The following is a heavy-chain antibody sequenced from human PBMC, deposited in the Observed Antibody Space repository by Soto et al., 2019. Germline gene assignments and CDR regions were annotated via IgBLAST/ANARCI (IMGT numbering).Heavy chain of an antibody. J-gene: IGHJ4*02. Sequence: PGGSLRLSCAASGFAFSSYAMGWVRQAPVNGLEFVSAISGSGGSAYCADAVKGGFTVGRDSSKDTGYLEMNGRRVEDTAVYYCAKIAAAKTFRYYFDYWGQGTLVTVSS. CDR3: AKIAAAKTFRYYFDY. D-gene: IGHD6-13*01. CDR2: ISGSGGSA. CDR1: GFAFSSYA. V-gene: IGHV3-23*01.